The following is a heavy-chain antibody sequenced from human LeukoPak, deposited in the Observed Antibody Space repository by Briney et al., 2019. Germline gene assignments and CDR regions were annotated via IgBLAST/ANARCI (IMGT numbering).Heavy chain of an antibody. CDR1: GGSISSYY. CDR2: IYYSGST. V-gene: IGHV4-59*01. CDR3: AREVPKLSAGATINWFDP. J-gene: IGHJ5*02. D-gene: IGHD1-26*01. Sequence: PSETLSLTCTVSGGSISSYYWSWIRQPPGKGLEWIGYIYYSGSTNFNPSLKSRVTISVDTSKNQFSLKLSSVTAADTAVYYCAREVPKLSAGATINWFDPWGQGTLVTVSS.